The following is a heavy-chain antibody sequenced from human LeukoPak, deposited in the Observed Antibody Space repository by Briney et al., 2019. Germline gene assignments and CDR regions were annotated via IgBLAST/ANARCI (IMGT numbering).Heavy chain of an antibody. CDR3: ARLRSGWYSSLDY. CDR1: GFTFSSYG. J-gene: IGHJ4*02. CDR2: IWYDGSNK. Sequence: PGGSLRLSCAASGFTFSSYGMHWARQAPGKGLEWVAVIWYDGSNKYYADSVKGRFTISRDNSKNTLYLQMNSLRAEDTAVYYCARLRSGWYSSLDYWGQGTLVTVSS. V-gene: IGHV3-33*01. D-gene: IGHD6-19*01.